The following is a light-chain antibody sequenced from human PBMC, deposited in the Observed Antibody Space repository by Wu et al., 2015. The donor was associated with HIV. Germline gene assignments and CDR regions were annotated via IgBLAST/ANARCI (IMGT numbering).Light chain of an antibody. CDR3: QQYVGAPLT. V-gene: IGKV3-7*01. CDR2: GAS. CDR1: QSVSSSY. J-gene: IGKJ4*01. Sequence: PGERVTLSCRASQSVSSSYLTWYQQKPGQAPRLLIHGASTRAASIPARFSGSGSGTDFTLTISSLQPEDFAVYFCQQYVGAPLTLGGGTKVEIK.